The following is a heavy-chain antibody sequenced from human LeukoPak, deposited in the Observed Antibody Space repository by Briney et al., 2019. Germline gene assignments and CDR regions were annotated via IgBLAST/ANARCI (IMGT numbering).Heavy chain of an antibody. V-gene: IGHV3-23*01. CDR1: GLTFSDAW. J-gene: IGHJ4*02. Sequence: GGSLRLSRAASGLTFSDAWMSWVRQAPGKGLEWVSAISGSAASTYYADSVKGRFTVSRDNSKNTLYLQMNSLRAEDTAVYYCAKSPPVAAKGWYFDYWGQGTRVTVSS. CDR2: ISGSAAST. CDR3: AKSPPVAAKGWYFDY. D-gene: IGHD6-19*01.